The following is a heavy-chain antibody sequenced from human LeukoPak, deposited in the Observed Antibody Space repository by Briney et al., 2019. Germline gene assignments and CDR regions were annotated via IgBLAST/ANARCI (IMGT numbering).Heavy chain of an antibody. CDR1: GFTFSTYT. CDR3: APGGPGYYFDY. Sequence: GGSLRLSCAASGFTFSTYTMNRVRQAPGKGLEWVSAIRGSGSSTYYADSVKGRFTISRDNSKNTLYLQMNSLRAEDTAVYYCAPGGPGYYFDYWGQGTLVTVSS. J-gene: IGHJ4*02. V-gene: IGHV3-23*01. CDR2: IRGSGSST.